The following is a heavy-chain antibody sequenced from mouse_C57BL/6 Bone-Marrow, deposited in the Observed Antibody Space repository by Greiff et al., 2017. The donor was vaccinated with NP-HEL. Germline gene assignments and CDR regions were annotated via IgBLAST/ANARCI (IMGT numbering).Heavy chain of an antibody. CDR3: ANMITTGYYAMDY. Sequence: QVQLQQSGAELVRPGASVKLSCKASGYTFTDYYINWVKQRPGQGLEWIARIYPGSGNTYYNEKFKGKATLTAEKSSSTAYMQLSSLTSEDSAVYFCANMITTGYYAMDYWGQGTSVTVSS. CDR2: IYPGSGNT. J-gene: IGHJ4*01. V-gene: IGHV1-76*01. CDR1: GYTFTDYY. D-gene: IGHD2-4*01.